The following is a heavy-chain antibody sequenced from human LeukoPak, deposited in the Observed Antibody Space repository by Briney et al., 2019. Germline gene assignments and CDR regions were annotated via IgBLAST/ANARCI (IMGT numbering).Heavy chain of an antibody. CDR2: IYTSGST. CDR3: ARDSRLRGIVVVPAAQNAPYYYYYMDV. J-gene: IGHJ6*03. D-gene: IGHD2-2*01. Sequence: SETLSLTCTVSGGSISSYYWSWIRQPAGKGLEWIGRIYTSGSTNYNPSLKSRVTMSVDTSKNQFSLKLSSVTAADTAVYYCARDSRLRGIVVVPAAQNAPYYYYYMDVWGKGTTVTVSS. V-gene: IGHV4-4*07. CDR1: GGSISSYY.